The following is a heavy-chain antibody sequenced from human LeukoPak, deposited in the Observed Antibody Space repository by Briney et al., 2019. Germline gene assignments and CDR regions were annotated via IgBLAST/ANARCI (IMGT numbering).Heavy chain of an antibody. D-gene: IGHD4-23*01. Sequence: PGGSLRLSCAASGFTLSSYWMNWVRQAPGKGLVWVSRIASDGSSTTYADSVKGRSSISRDNAKNTLYLQMNSLRVEDTAVYYCARGRPHGNDYWGQGTLVTVSS. CDR2: IASDGSST. J-gene: IGHJ4*02. V-gene: IGHV3-74*01. CDR1: GFTLSSYW. CDR3: ARGRPHGNDY.